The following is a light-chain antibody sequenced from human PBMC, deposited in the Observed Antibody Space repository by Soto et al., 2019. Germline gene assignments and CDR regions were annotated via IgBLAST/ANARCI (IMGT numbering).Light chain of an antibody. Sequence: DNEMSPSTSRLSSSVVDRVTITCRASQSLNRWLAWYQQKPGKAPKLLIYDASSLQSGVPSRFSGSGSGTEFALTISSLQPDDFATYYCQQYDHVPLTFGGGTKVDIK. J-gene: IGKJ4*01. V-gene: IGKV1-5*01. CDR3: QQYDHVPLT. CDR2: DAS. CDR1: QSLNRW.